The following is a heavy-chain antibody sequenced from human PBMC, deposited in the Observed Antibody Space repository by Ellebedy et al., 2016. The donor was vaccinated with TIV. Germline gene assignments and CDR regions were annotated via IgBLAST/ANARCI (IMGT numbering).Heavy chain of an antibody. Sequence: PGGSLRLSCAASGFSFSSYGMHWVRQAPGKGLEWVAVIWSAGSNKYSADSVKGRFTISRDNSKNTVYLQMNSLRAEDTAVYYCAGGLGLLYGGSPLDYWGQGTLVTVSS. CDR3: AGGLGLLYGGSPLDY. CDR2: IWSAGSNK. CDR1: GFSFSSYG. D-gene: IGHD3-3*01. V-gene: IGHV3-33*01. J-gene: IGHJ4*02.